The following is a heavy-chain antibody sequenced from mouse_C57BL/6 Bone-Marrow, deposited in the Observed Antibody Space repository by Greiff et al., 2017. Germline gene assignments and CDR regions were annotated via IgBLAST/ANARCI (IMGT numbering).Heavy chain of an antibody. D-gene: IGHD2-12*01. V-gene: IGHV3-6*01. CDR2: ISYDGSN. J-gene: IGHJ4*01. CDR1: GYSITSGYY. Sequence: EVKLLESGPGLVKPSQSLSLSCSVSGYSITSGYYWNWIRQFPGNKRDWMVYISYDGSNNYNPSLKNRISITRDTSKNLFFLKLNSVTTEDTATYYCAIYDYYAMDYWGQGTTVTVSS. CDR3: AIYDYYAMDY.